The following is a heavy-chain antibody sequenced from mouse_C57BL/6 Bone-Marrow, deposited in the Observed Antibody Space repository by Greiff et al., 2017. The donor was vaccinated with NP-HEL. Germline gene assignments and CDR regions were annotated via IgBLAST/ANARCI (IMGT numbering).Heavy chain of an antibody. CDR1: GYTFTSYG. Sequence: QVQLKESGAELARPGASVKLSCKASGYTFTSYGISWVKQRTGQGLEWIGEIYPRSGNTYYNEKFKGKATLTADKSSSTAYMELRSLTSEDSAVYFCANLPYYYGSSYWYFDVWGTGTTVTVSS. V-gene: IGHV1-81*01. CDR3: ANLPYYYGSSYWYFDV. J-gene: IGHJ1*03. D-gene: IGHD1-1*01. CDR2: IYPRSGNT.